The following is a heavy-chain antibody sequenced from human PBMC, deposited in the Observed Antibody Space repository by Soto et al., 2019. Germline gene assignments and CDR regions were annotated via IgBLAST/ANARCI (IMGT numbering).Heavy chain of an antibody. J-gene: IGHJ5*02. V-gene: IGHV3-15*01. CDR3: VRGTIYNWFDP. CDR1: GFTFNNAW. D-gene: IGHD3-16*01. Sequence: EVQLVESGGGLVQPGGSLRLSCAASGFTFNNAWMSWVRQAPGKGLEWVGRSKSITDGGATDYAIIVKGRFTISRDDSKSTLDLQMNSLKTEDTAVYYCVRGTIYNWFDPWGRGTLVTVSS. CDR2: SKSITDGGAT.